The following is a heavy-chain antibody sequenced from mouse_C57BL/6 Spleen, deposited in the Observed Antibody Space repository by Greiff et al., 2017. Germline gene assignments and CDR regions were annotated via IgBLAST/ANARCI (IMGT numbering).Heavy chain of an antibody. Sequence: QVQLQQSGAELARPGASVKLSCKASGYTFTSYGISWVKQRTGQGLEWIGEIYPRSGNTYYNEKFKGKATLTADKSSSTAYMELRSLTSEDSAVYFCARVAGTGFAYWGQGTLVTVSA. CDR2: IYPRSGNT. J-gene: IGHJ3*01. V-gene: IGHV1-81*01. D-gene: IGHD4-1*01. CDR3: ARVAGTGFAY. CDR1: GYTFTSYG.